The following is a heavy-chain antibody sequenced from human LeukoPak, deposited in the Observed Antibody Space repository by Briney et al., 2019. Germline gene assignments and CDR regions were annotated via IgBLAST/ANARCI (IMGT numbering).Heavy chain of an antibody. V-gene: IGHV1-18*01. CDR1: GYTFTSYG. J-gene: IGHJ5*02. CDR3: ARYKNVLLWFGELPAFDP. Sequence: ASVNVSCKATGYTFTSYGISWVRQAPAQGLEWMGWISAYNGNTNYAQKLQGRVTMTTDTSTSTAYMELRSLRSDDTAVYYCARYKNVLLWFGELPAFDPWGQGTLVTVSS. CDR2: ISAYNGNT. D-gene: IGHD3-10*01.